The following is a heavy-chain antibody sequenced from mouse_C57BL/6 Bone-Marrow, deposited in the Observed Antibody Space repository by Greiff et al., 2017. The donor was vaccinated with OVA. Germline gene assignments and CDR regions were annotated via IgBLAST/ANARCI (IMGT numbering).Heavy chain of an antibody. D-gene: IGHD3-2*02. CDR2: IYPSDSET. CDR1: GYTFTSYW. J-gene: IGHJ3*01. Sequence: QVQLQQPGAELVRPGSSVKLSCKASGYTFTSYWMDWVKQRPGQGLEWIGNIYPSDSETHYNQKFKDKATLTVDKSSSTAYMQLSSLTSEDSAVYYCARGSSGPFAHWGQGTLVTVSA. CDR3: ARGSSGPFAH. V-gene: IGHV1-61*01.